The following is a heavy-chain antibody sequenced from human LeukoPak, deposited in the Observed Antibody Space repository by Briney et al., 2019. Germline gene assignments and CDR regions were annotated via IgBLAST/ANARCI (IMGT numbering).Heavy chain of an antibody. CDR2: IWHDGSEK. CDR1: GFTFSTYG. Sequence: GGSLRLSCAASGFTFSTYGMNWVRQAPGKGLEWVAVIWHDGSEKYYADSVKDRFTISRDNSKNTLYLQMNSLRAEDTAVYFCARSNNAFDYWGQGSLDTVSS. D-gene: IGHD1/OR15-1a*01. CDR3: ARSNNAFDY. J-gene: IGHJ4*02. V-gene: IGHV3-33*01.